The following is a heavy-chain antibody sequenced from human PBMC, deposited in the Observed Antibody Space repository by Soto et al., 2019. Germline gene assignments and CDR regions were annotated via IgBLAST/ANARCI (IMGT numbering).Heavy chain of an antibody. V-gene: IGHV3-30*03. J-gene: IGHJ4*02. Sequence: GGSLRLSCAASGFTFSSYSMHWVRQAPGRGLEWLAVVSNDGAIKYYADSVKGRFTISRDNSRKTLNLEMSSLRAEDTAVYFCARDSRSSIAVAGSKDYWGQGT. CDR2: VSNDGAIK. D-gene: IGHD6-19*01. CDR3: ARDSRSSIAVAGSKDY. CDR1: GFTFSSYS.